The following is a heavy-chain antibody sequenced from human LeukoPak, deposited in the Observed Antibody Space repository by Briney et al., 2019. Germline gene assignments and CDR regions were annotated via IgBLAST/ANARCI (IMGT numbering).Heavy chain of an antibody. Sequence: SETLSLTCTVSGGSISSYYWSWIRQPPGKGLGWIGYFYYSGGTNYNPSLKSRVTISVDTSKNHVSLKLSSVTAADTAVYYCARNYYFDSSGSHWFDPWGQGTLVTVSS. CDR3: ARNYYFDSSGSHWFDP. CDR1: GGSISSYY. J-gene: IGHJ5*02. CDR2: FYYSGGT. D-gene: IGHD3-22*01. V-gene: IGHV4-59*01.